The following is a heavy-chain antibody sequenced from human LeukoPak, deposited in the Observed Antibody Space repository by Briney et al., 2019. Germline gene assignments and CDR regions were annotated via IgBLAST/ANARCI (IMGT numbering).Heavy chain of an antibody. CDR2: IYSGGST. CDR1: GFTVSSNY. CDR3: ARGVYYDSSGYGYERNYMDV. V-gene: IGHV3-53*01. Sequence: GGSLRLSCAASGFTVSSNYMSWVRQAPGKGLEWVSVIYSGGSTYYAGSVKGRFTISRDNAKNSLYLQMNSLRAEDTAVYYCARGVYYDSSGYGYERNYMDVWGKGTTVTVSS. D-gene: IGHD3-22*01. J-gene: IGHJ6*03.